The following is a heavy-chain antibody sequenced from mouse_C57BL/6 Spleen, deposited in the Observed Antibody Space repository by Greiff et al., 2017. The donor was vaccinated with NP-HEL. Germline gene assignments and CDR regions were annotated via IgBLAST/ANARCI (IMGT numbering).Heavy chain of an antibody. V-gene: IGHV1-77*01. CDR2: IGPGSGST. CDR1: GYTFPDYY. CDR3: ARLVLYDAMDY. D-gene: IGHD2-10*02. Sequence: QVQLQQSGAELVKPGASVKISCKASGYTFPDYYINWVTQRPGQGLEWIGKIGPGSGSTYYNEKFKGKATLTSYKSSSTAYMQLSSLTSDDSAVYLCARLVLYDAMDYWGQGTSVTVSS. J-gene: IGHJ4*01.